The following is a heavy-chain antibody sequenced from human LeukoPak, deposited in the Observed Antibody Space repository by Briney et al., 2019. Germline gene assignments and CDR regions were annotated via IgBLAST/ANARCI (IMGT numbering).Heavy chain of an antibody. D-gene: IGHD3-10*01. CDR3: ASLPMVRGVIYNYYMDV. CDR1: GGTFTSYA. J-gene: IGHJ6*03. CDR2: IIPIFGTA. Sequence: ASVKVSCKASGGTFTSYAISWVRQAPGQGLEWMGWIIPIFGTANYAQKFQGRVTITADESTSTAYMELSSLRSEDTAVYYCASLPMVRGVIYNYYMDVWGKGTTVTVSS. V-gene: IGHV1-69*13.